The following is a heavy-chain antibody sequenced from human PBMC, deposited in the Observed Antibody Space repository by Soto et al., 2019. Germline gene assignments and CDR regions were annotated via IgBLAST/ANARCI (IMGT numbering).Heavy chain of an antibody. Sequence: GESLKISCKGSGYSFTSYWIGWVRQMPGKGLEWMGIIYPGDSDTRYSPSFQGQVTISADKSISTAYLQWSSLKASDTAMYYCARQGSSSSNYYYYYYMDVWGKGTMVTVSS. V-gene: IGHV5-51*01. CDR3: ARQGSSSSNYYYYYYMDV. CDR1: GYSFTSYW. D-gene: IGHD6-6*01. J-gene: IGHJ6*03. CDR2: IYPGDSDT.